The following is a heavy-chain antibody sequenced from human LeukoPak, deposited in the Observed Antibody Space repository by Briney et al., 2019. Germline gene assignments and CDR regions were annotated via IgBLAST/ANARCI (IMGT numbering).Heavy chain of an antibody. CDR1: GASISSDKW. CDR3: ARAGVWLPAV. Sequence: PSGTLSLTCVVSGASISSDKWWSWVRQPPGKGLEWIGEINHSGNTNYSPSLKSRVTMSTDKSKNEFSLRLTSVTAADTAVYYCARAGVWLPAVWGQGTLVTVSS. CDR2: INHSGNT. V-gene: IGHV4-4*02. D-gene: IGHD3-9*01. J-gene: IGHJ4*02.